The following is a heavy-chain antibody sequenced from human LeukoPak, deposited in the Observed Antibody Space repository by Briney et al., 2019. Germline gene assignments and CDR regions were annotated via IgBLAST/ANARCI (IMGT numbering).Heavy chain of an antibody. D-gene: IGHD6-13*01. CDR1: GFTFSSYW. CDR2: INSDGSST. CDR3: ARPLSGYSRSLAY. V-gene: IGHV3-74*01. Sequence: GGSLRLSCAASGFTFSSYWMHWVRQAPGKGLVWVSRINSDGSSTNYAHSVKGRFTISRDNAKNTLYLQMNSLRAEDTAVYYCARPLSGYSRSLAYWGQGTLVTVSS. J-gene: IGHJ4*02.